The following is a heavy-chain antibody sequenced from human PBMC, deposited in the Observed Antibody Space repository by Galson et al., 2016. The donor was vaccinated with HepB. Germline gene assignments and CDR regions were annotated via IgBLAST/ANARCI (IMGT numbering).Heavy chain of an antibody. J-gene: IGHJ6*02. CDR2: IGDSGGSI. V-gene: IGHV3-23*01. D-gene: IGHD1-14*01. Sequence: SLRLSCAASGFTFGSYAMTWVRQAPGKGLEWVSGIGDSGGSINYADSVKGRFTISRDNPKNTLYLQMNSLRAEDTAVYYCAKGPTGYYYYGMDVWGQGTTVTVSS. CDR3: AKGPTGYYYYGMDV. CDR1: GFTFGSYA.